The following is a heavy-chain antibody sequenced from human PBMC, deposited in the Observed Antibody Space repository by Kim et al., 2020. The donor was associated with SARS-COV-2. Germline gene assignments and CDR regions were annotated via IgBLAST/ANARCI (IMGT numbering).Heavy chain of an antibody. D-gene: IGHD3-3*01. CDR1: GGSFSGYY. Sequence: SETLSLTCAVYGGSFSGYYWSWIRQPPGKGLEWIGEINHSGSTNYNPSLKSRVTISVDTSKNQFSLKLSSVTAADTAVYYCASRARDFWSGYPYYYYYGMDVWGQGTTVTVSS. CDR2: INHSGST. CDR3: ASRARDFWSGYPYYYYYGMDV. V-gene: IGHV4-34*01. J-gene: IGHJ6*02.